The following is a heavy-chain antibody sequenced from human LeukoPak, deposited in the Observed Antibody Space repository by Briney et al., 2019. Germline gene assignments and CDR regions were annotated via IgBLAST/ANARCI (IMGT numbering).Heavy chain of an antibody. V-gene: IGHV3-7*01. Sequence: GGSLRLSCAASGFTFSSYWMSWVRQAPGKGLEWVANIKQDGSEKYYVDSVKGRFTISRDNAKNSLYLQVNSLRAEDTAVYYCARVRDGGSYYYYYYYMAVWGKGTTVTVSS. J-gene: IGHJ6*03. CDR3: ARVRDGGSYYYYYYYMAV. CDR2: IKQDGSEK. CDR1: GFTFSSYW. D-gene: IGHD1-26*01.